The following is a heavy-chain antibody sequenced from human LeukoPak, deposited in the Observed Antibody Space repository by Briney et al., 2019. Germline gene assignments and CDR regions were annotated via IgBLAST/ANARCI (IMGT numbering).Heavy chain of an antibody. Sequence: GGSLRLSCEASGFTFSSYAMSWVRQAPGKGLEWVSVISGSGGITYYADSVEGRFTISRDNSKNTLYLQMNSLRAEDTAVYYCAKDIGLYYYDTWGQGTLVTVSS. CDR1: GFTFSSYA. V-gene: IGHV3-23*01. CDR3: AKDIGLYYYDT. D-gene: IGHD3-22*01. J-gene: IGHJ4*02. CDR2: ISGSGGIT.